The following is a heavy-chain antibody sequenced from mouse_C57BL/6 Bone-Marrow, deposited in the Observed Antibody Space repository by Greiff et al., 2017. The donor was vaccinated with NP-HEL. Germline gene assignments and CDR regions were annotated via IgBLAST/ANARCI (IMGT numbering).Heavy chain of an antibody. Sequence: QVQLQQSGAELVRPGASVTLSCKASGYTFTDYEMHWVKQTPVHGLEWIGAIDPETGGTAYNQKFTGKAILTADKSSSTAYMGLRSLTSDDSAVYYCSYYGGYFDVWGTGTTVTVSS. J-gene: IGHJ1*03. V-gene: IGHV1-15*01. CDR3: SYYGGYFDV. CDR2: IDPETGGT. D-gene: IGHD1-1*01. CDR1: GYTFTDYE.